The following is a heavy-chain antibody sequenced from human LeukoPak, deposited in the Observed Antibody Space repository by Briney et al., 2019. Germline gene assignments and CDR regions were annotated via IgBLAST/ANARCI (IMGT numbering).Heavy chain of an antibody. J-gene: IGHJ3*02. Sequence: PSETLSLTCGVSGYSISSGYYWGWIRQPPGKRLEWIGSIYYSGSTYYNPSLKSRVTMSVDTSKNQFSLKVNSVTAADTAVYYCARNFGSVGSGYYQMDALDIWGQGTMVTVSS. CDR2: IYYSGST. V-gene: IGHV4-38-2*01. D-gene: IGHD3-22*01. CDR1: GYSISSGYY. CDR3: ARNFGSVGSGYYQMDALDI.